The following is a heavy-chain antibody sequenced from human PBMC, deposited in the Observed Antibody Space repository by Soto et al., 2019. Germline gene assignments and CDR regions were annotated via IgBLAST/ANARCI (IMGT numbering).Heavy chain of an antibody. CDR3: AREGVSSSWYYYNGMDF. V-gene: IGHV4-59*01. D-gene: IGHD6-13*01. J-gene: IGHJ6*02. Sequence: SETLSLTCTVSGGSITTYQWSWIRQPPGKGLEWIGGYSGFTDYNPSLESRATISVDTSKNQFSLKLSSVTAADTAVYYCAREGVSSSWYYYNGMDFWGQGTTVTVSS. CDR2: YSGFT. CDR1: GGSITTYQ.